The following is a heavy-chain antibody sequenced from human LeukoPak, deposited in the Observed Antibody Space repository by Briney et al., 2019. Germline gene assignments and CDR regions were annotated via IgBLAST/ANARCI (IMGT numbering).Heavy chain of an antibody. Sequence: SETLSLTCTVSGGSISSGGYYWSWIRQPPGKGLEWIGEINHSGSTNYNPSLKSRVTISVDTSKNQFSLKLSSVTAADTAVYYCARVGYGDYVRYFDYWGQGTLVTVSS. J-gene: IGHJ4*02. CDR3: ARVGYGDYVRYFDY. V-gene: IGHV4-39*07. CDR1: GGSISSGGYY. CDR2: INHSGST. D-gene: IGHD4-17*01.